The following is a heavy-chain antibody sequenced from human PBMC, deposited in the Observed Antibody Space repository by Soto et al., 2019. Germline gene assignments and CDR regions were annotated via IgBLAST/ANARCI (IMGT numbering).Heavy chain of an antibody. J-gene: IGHJ5*02. V-gene: IGHV4-59*01. CDR1: GGSISSYY. CDR3: SSGTYYYDSSGYYYGYWFDP. CDR2: IYYSGST. Sequence: SETLSLTCTVSGGSISSYYWSWIRQPPGKGLEWIGYIYYSGSTNYNPSLKSRVTISVDTSKKQFSLKLSSVTAADTAVYYFSSGTYYYDSSGYYYGYWFDPWGQGTLVTVSS. D-gene: IGHD3-22*01.